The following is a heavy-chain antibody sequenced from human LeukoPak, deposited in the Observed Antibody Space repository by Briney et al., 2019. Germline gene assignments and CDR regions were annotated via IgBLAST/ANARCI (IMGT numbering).Heavy chain of an antibody. CDR1: GYTFIGYY. V-gene: IGHV1-2*02. J-gene: IGHJ5*02. D-gene: IGHD2-21*02. Sequence: APVKVSCKASGYTFIGYYMHRVRQAPGQGLEWMGWIHPNSGGTNYAQKFQGRVTMTRDTSISTAYMELSRLRSDDTAVYYCARDRVTLTTFQYDWFDPWGQGTLVTASS. CDR2: IHPNSGGT. CDR3: ARDRVTLTTFQYDWFDP.